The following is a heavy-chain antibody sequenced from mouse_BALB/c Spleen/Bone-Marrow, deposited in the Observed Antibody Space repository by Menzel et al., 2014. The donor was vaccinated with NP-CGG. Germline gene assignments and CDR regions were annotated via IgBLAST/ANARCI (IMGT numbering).Heavy chain of an antibody. J-gene: IGHJ3*01. CDR2: ISYSGIT. CDR3: ARGRAAWFAY. V-gene: IGHV3-2*02. Sequence: ESGPGLVKPSQSLSLTCTVTGYSITSDYACNWIRLFPGDKLEWMGYISYSGITNYNPSLKSRISITRDTSKNQFFLQLNSVTTEDTATYYCARGRAAWFAYWGQGTLVTVSA. CDR1: GYSITSDYA. D-gene: IGHD3-3*01.